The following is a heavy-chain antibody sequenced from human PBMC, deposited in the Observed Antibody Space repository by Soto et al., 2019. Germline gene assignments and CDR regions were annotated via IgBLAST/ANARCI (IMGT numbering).Heavy chain of an antibody. D-gene: IGHD2-15*01. J-gene: IGHJ5*01. V-gene: IGHV5-51*01. CDR2: IYPGDSDT. Sequence: GESLKISCTGVGYSFTSYWIGWVRQMPGKGLEWMGIIYPGDSDTRYSPSFQGQVTISADKSISTVYLHWSSLKASHTAMYYSPTGYWTTNICDPWFDTGGHGILFT. CDR3: PTGYWTTNICDPWFDT. CDR1: GYSFTSYW.